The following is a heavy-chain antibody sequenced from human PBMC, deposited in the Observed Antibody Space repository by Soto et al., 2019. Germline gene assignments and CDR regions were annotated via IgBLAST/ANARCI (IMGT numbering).Heavy chain of an antibody. CDR1: GGSFSGYY. Sequence: QVQLQQWGAGLLKPSETLSLTCAVYGGSFSGYYWSWIRQPPGKGLEWIGEINHSGSTNYNPSLKGRVTISVDTSKNQFSLKLSSVTAADTAVYYCARGVAVAGTDDAFDIWGQGTMVTVSS. CDR2: INHSGST. V-gene: IGHV4-34*01. J-gene: IGHJ3*02. CDR3: ARGVAVAGTDDAFDI. D-gene: IGHD6-19*01.